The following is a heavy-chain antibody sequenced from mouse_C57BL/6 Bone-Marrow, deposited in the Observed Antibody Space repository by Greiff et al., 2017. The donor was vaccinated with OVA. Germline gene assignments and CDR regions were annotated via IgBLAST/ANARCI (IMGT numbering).Heavy chain of an antibody. J-gene: IGHJ2*01. CDR1: GSTFNSYW. V-gene: IGHV1-55*01. CDR3: ARSGGGLGDY. CDR2: IYPGSGST. D-gene: IGHD2-4*01. Sequence: QVQLQQPGAELVKPGASVKMSCKASGSTFNSYWITWVTQSPGQGLEWIGDIYPGSGSTNYNEQYKSKATLTVDTSSSTAYMQLSSLTSEDSAVYYCARSGGGLGDYWGQGTTLTVAS.